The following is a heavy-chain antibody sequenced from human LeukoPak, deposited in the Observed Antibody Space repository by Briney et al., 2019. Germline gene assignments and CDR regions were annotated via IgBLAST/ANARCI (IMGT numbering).Heavy chain of an antibody. D-gene: IGHD3-22*01. V-gene: IGHV4-38-2*02. CDR1: GYSISSGYY. J-gene: IGHJ4*02. CDR2: IYHSGST. CDR3: ARYRDYYGPGPVIDY. Sequence: SETLSLTCTVSGYSISSGYYWGWIRQPPGKGLEWIGSIYHSGSTYYNPSLKSRVTISVDTSKNQFSLKLSSVTAADTAVYYCARYRDYYGPGPVIDYWGQGTLATVSS.